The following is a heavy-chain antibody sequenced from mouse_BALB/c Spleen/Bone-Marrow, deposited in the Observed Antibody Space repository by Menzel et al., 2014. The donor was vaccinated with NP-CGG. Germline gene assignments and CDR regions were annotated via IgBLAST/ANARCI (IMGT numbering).Heavy chain of an antibody. J-gene: IGHJ4*01. CDR1: GFNIKDTY. CDR3: ARDSPYAMDY. Sequence: VHVKQSGAELVKPGASVKLSCTASGFNIKDTYMHWVKQRPEQGLEWIGRIDPANGNTKYDPKFQGKATITAVTSSNTAYLQLSSLTSEDTAVYYCARDSPYAMDYWGQGTSVTVSS. V-gene: IGHV14-3*02. CDR2: IDPANGNT.